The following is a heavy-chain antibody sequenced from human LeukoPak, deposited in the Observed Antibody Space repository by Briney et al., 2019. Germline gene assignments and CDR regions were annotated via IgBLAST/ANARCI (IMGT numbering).Heavy chain of an antibody. CDR2: ISSGSTI. Sequence: GGSLRLSCAASGFTFSDYYMSWIRQAPGKGLEWVSYISSGSTIYYADSVKGRFTISRDNSKNTLYLQMNSLRAEDTAVYYCAKYRVRLGSYWGQGTLVTVSS. CDR3: AKYRVRLGSY. V-gene: IGHV3-11*01. CDR1: GFTFSDYY. J-gene: IGHJ4*02. D-gene: IGHD1-1*01.